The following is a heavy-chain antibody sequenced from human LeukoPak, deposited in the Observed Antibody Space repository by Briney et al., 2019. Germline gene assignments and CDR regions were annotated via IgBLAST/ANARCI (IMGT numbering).Heavy chain of an antibody. CDR3: ASRPDAFDI. CDR2: IYYSGTT. V-gene: IGHV4-59*12. Sequence: SETLSLTCTVSGGSISSYYWSWIRQPPGKGLEWIGYIYYSGTTNYNPSLRSRVTISVDTSKNQFSLKLSSVTAADTAVYYCASRPDAFDIWGQGTMVTVSS. J-gene: IGHJ3*02. CDR1: GGSISSYY.